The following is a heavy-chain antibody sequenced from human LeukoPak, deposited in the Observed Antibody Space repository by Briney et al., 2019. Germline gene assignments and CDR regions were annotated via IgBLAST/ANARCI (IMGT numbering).Heavy chain of an antibody. CDR1: GASISSYY. V-gene: IGHV4-4*09. J-gene: IGHJ5*02. Sequence: SETLSLTCTVSGASISSYYWSWIRQPPGKGLEWIGYIYSSGSTNYNPSLYSRVSRSVDTSKNQFSLKLSSVTAADTAVYYCAGKYGDLNWFDPWGQGTLVTVSS. CDR2: IYSSGST. D-gene: IGHD2-21*02. CDR3: AGKYGDLNWFDP.